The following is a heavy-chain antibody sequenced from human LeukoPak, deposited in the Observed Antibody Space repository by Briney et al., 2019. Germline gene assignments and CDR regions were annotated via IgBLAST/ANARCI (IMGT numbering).Heavy chain of an antibody. V-gene: IGHV5-51*01. D-gene: IGHD1-14*01. CDR1: GYKFNAYW. J-gene: IGHJ4*02. Sequence: GESLKISCKGSGYKFNAYWIAWVRQMPGKGLEWMGIIYPDDSDTRYSPSFQGQVTISADKSVSIAYLQWSSLKASDTAMYYCVRPNRGALFDYWGQGTLVTVSS. CDR2: IYPDDSDT. CDR3: VRPNRGALFDY.